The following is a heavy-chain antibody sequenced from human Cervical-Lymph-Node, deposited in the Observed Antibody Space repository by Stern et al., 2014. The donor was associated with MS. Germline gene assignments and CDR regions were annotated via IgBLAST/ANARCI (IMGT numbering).Heavy chain of an antibody. CDR1: GFTFDDHA. CDR3: ARGGSPAYFYYGMDV. Sequence: MQLVQSGGGLVQPGRSLRLSCTASGFTFDDHAMPCVRQAPGKGLEWVSGSAWNGGSIGYAESVKGRFTVSRDNAKKSLYLQMNSLRAEDTAFYYCARGGSPAYFYYGMDVWGQGTTVTVSS. J-gene: IGHJ6*02. D-gene: IGHD6-6*01. CDR2: SAWNGGSI. V-gene: IGHV3-9*01.